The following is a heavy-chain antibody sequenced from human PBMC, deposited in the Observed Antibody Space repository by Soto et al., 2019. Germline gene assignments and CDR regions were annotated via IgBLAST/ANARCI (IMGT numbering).Heavy chain of an antibody. CDR2: IYPGDSDS. V-gene: IGHV5-51*01. D-gene: IGHD2-15*01. J-gene: IGHJ6*02. CDR1: GYTFTNYW. Sequence: GESLNISCKGPGYTFTNYWIGWVRQMPGKGLEWMGIIYPGDSDSRYSPSFQGQVTISADKSISTAYLQWSSLKASDTAMYYCARPYCSGDNCPKYYHYGMDVWGQGTTVTVSS. CDR3: ARPYCSGDNCPKYYHYGMDV.